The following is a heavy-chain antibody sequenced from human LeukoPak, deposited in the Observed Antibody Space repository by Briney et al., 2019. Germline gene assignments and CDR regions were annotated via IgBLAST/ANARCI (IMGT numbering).Heavy chain of an antibody. V-gene: IGHV4-31*11. CDR3: AREDRYGDYFDY. D-gene: IGHD4-17*01. CDR2: IYYSGST. Sequence: SETLSLTCAVYGGSFSGYYWSWIRQHPGKGLEWIGYIYYSGSTYYNPSLKSRVTISVDTSKNQFSLKLSSVTAADTAVYYCAREDRYGDYFDYWGQGTLVTVSS. J-gene: IGHJ4*02. CDR1: GGSFSGYY.